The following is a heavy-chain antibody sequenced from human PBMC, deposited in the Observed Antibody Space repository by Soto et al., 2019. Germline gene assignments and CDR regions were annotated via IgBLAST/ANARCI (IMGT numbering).Heavy chain of an antibody. V-gene: IGHV3-7*01. CDR3: ARSRRQWFGGTLSYYFDF. CDR2: IKEDGSVA. Sequence: GGSLRLSCAASGFVFREYWMSWVRQAPGKSLEWVANIKEDGSVANYVDSVKGRFAVSKDKDTNSLYLQLNSLTPEDTAVYYCARSRRQWFGGTLSYYFDFWGHGTLVTV. D-gene: IGHD3-10*01. J-gene: IGHJ4*01. CDR1: GFVFREYW.